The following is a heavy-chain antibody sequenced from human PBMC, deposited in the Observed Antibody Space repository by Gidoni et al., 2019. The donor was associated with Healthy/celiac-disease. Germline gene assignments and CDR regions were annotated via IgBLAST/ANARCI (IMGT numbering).Heavy chain of an antibody. Sequence: QVQLVESGGGVVQPGRSLRLSCAASGFTFSSYGMHWVRQAPGKGLEWVAVISYDGSNKYYADSVKGRFTISRDNSKNTLYLQMNSLRAEDTAVYYCAKDSLGGNYYYYGMDVWGQGTTVTVSS. CDR1: GFTFSSYG. CDR3: AKDSLGGNYYYYGMDV. J-gene: IGHJ6*02. CDR2: ISYDGSNK. V-gene: IGHV3-30*18.